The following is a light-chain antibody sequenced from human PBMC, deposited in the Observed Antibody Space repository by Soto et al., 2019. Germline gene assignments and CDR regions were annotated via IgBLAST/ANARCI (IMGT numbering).Light chain of an antibody. CDR2: VAA. CDR1: QDISSF. V-gene: IGKV1-9*01. J-gene: IGKJ3*01. Sequence: DIQMTQSPSSLSPSVGDRATIPCRASQDISSFLAWYQQEAGKAPKLLIYVAATLQSGVPSRFSGSGSGTDFTLTISSLQPEDFATYYCQQFKSSPFTFGPGTKVDIK. CDR3: QQFKSSPFT.